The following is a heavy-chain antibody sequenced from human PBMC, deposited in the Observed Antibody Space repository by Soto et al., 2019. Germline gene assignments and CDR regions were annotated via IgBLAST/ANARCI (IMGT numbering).Heavy chain of an antibody. J-gene: IGHJ3*02. D-gene: IGHD2-2*01. Sequence: NPSETLSLTCTVSGGSISSYYWSWIRKPPGKGLEWIGYIYYGGSTNYNPSLKSRVTISVDTSKNQFSLKLSSVTAADTAVYYCARDNYCSSPSCYADAFDIWGQGTMVTVSS. CDR1: GGSISSYY. V-gene: IGHV4-59*01. CDR3: ARDNYCSSPSCYADAFDI. CDR2: IYYGGST.